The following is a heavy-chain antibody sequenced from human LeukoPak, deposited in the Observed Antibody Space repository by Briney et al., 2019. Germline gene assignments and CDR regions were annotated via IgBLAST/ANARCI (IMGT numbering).Heavy chain of an antibody. CDR3: ARWNGDYAFDY. D-gene: IGHD4-17*01. J-gene: IGHJ4*02. CDR2: ISGSGGST. Sequence: GGSLRLSCAASGFTFSSYAMSWVRQAPGKGLEWVSAISGSGGSTYYADSVKGRFTISRDNAKNSLYLQMNSLRAEDTAVYYCARWNGDYAFDYWGQGTLVTVSS. V-gene: IGHV3-23*01. CDR1: GFTFSSYA.